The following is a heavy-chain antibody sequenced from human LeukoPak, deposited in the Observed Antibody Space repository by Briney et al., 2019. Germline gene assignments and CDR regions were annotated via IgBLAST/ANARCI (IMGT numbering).Heavy chain of an antibody. CDR2: IIPIFGTA. J-gene: IGHJ3*02. Sequence: SVKVSCKASRGTFSSYAISWVRQAPGQGLEWMGGIIPIFGTANYAQKFQGRVTITTDESTSTAYMELSSLRSEDTAVYYCASGRRSGWQTDAFDIWGQGTMVTVSS. CDR3: ASGRRSGWQTDAFDI. V-gene: IGHV1-69*05. D-gene: IGHD6-19*01. CDR1: RGTFSSYA.